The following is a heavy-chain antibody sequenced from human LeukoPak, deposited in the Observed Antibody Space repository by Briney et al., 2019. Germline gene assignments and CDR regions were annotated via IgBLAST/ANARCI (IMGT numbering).Heavy chain of an antibody. CDR3: AREMATIRLSAFDI. D-gene: IGHD5-24*01. J-gene: IGHJ3*02. CDR2: FYSRGST. V-gene: IGHV4-39*02. Sequence: PSETLSLTCTVSGGSISSSSYYWGWIRQPPGKGLEWIGSFYSRGSTYYNPSLKSRVTISVDTSENQFSLKLSSVTAADTAVYYCAREMATIRLSAFDIWGQGTMVTVSS. CDR1: GGSISSSSYY.